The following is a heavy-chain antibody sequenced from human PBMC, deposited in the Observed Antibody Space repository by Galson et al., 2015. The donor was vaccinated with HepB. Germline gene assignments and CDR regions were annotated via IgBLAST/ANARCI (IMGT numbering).Heavy chain of an antibody. V-gene: IGHV3-30-3*01. J-gene: IGHJ5*02. CDR2: ISYDGSDK. D-gene: IGHD2-2*01. CDR3: ARDPTYCSTTSCYADWFAP. Sequence: SLRLSCAASGFTFSSYAMHWVRQAPGKGLEWMAVISYDGSDKNHADSVKGRFTISRDNSKNTLYLQMNSLRAEDTAVYYCARDPTYCSTTSCYADWFAPWGQGTLVTVSS. CDR1: GFTFSSYA.